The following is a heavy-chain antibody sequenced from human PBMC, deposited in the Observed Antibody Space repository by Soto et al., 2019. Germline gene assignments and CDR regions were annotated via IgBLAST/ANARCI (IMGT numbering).Heavy chain of an antibody. CDR3: ARGSSSSSHFDY. CDR2: IWYDGSNK. CDR1: GFTFSSYG. J-gene: IGHJ4*02. Sequence: GGSLRLSCAASGFTFSSYGMHWVRQAPGKGLEWVAVIWYDGSNKYYADSVKGRFTISRDNSKNTLYLQMNSLRAEDTAVYYCARGSSSSSHFDYWGQGTLVTVSS. V-gene: IGHV3-33*01. D-gene: IGHD6-13*01.